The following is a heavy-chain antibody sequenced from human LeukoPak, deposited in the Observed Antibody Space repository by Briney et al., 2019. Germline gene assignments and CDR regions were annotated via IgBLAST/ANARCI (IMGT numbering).Heavy chain of an antibody. D-gene: IGHD4-17*01. Sequence: SETLSLTCTVSGGSISNYYWSWLRQPPGKGLEWIGYISYSGSTNYNPSLKSRVTISLDTSKNQFSLKVTSVTAADTAVYYCARAGTTATKFDYWGQGTLVTVSS. CDR2: ISYSGST. CDR3: ARAGTTATKFDY. CDR1: GGSISNYY. J-gene: IGHJ4*02. V-gene: IGHV4-59*01.